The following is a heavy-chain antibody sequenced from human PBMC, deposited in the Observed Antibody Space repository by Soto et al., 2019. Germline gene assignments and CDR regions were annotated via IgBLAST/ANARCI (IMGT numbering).Heavy chain of an antibody. J-gene: IGHJ3*02. V-gene: IGHV4-34*01. CDR3: GRVERGTATCVVDACDT. Sequence: QVQLQQWGAGLLKPSETLSLTCAVFGGSGNSGNYYWSWIRQPPGKGLEWIGEVSHSGGTHFNPSPKSHVTIAVVTSKHHFSLRESSVTAPDAAVYYCGRVERGTATCVVDACDTWGARAMGSVSS. CDR1: GGSGNSGNYY. D-gene: IGHD2-21*02. CDR2: VSHSGGT.